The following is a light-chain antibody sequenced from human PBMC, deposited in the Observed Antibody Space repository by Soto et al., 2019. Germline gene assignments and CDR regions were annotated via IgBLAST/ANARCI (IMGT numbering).Light chain of an antibody. CDR3: CSYAGSYTFYV. V-gene: IGLV2-11*01. J-gene: IGLJ1*01. CDR2: DVS. Sequence: QSALTQPRSVSGSPGQSVTISCTGTSSDVGGYNYVSWYRQHPGKAPKLMIYDVSKRPSGGPDRFSGSKSGNTASLTISGLRAEDEADYYCCSYAGSYTFYVFGTGTKLTVL. CDR1: SSDVGGYNY.